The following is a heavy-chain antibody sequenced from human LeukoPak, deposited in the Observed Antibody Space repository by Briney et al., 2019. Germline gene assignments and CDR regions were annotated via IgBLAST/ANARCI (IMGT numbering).Heavy chain of an antibody. CDR2: ISYDGSNK. CDR3: ARARGEYYDYVWGSYRYEYYFDY. Sequence: GRSLRLSCAASGFTFSSYAMHWVRQAPGKGLEWVAVISYDGSNKYYADSVKGRFTISRDNSKNTLYLQMNSLRAEDTAVYYCARARGEYYDYVWGSYRYEYYFDYWGQGTLVTVSS. V-gene: IGHV3-30*04. J-gene: IGHJ4*02. CDR1: GFTFSSYA. D-gene: IGHD3-16*02.